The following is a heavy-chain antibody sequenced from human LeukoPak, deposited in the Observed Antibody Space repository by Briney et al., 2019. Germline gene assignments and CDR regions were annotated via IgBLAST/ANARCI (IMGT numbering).Heavy chain of an antibody. Sequence: GGSLRLSCAASGFTFSSYSMNWVRQAPGKGVEWVSSISSSSSYIYYADSVKGRFTISRDNAKNSLYLQMNSLRAEDTAVYYCARDHSDIVVVTATETPDAFDIWGQGTMVTVSS. V-gene: IGHV3-21*01. CDR3: ARDHSDIVVVTATETPDAFDI. CDR2: ISSSSSYI. CDR1: GFTFSSYS. D-gene: IGHD2-21*02. J-gene: IGHJ3*02.